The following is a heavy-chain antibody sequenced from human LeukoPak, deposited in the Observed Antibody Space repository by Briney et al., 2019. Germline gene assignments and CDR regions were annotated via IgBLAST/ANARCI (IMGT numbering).Heavy chain of an antibody. V-gene: IGHV3-48*02. Sequence: GGSLRLSCAASGFTFSSYSMNWVRQAPGKGLEWVSYISTSSSTIYYADSVKGRFTISRDNAKNSLYLQMNSLRDEDTAVYYCARAVAGTFLPKYYYGMDVWGQGTTVTVSS. D-gene: IGHD6-19*01. CDR3: ARAVAGTFLPKYYYGMDV. J-gene: IGHJ6*02. CDR1: GFTFSSYS. CDR2: ISTSSSTI.